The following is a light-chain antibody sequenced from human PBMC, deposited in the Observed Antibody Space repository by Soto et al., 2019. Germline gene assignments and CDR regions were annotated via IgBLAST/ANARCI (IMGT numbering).Light chain of an antibody. CDR3: QQANSFPHT. Sequence: DIQMTQSPSSVSASVAERVTITCRASQGMSSWLAWYQQKPGKAPKLLIYAASSLQSGVPSRFSGSASGTDFTLTISSLQPEDFATYYCQQANSFPHTFGQGTKLEIK. J-gene: IGKJ2*01. CDR2: AAS. CDR1: QGMSSW. V-gene: IGKV1-12*01.